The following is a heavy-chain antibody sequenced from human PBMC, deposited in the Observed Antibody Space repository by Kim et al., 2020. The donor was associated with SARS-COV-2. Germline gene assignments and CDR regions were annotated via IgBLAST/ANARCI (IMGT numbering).Heavy chain of an antibody. V-gene: IGHV5-10-1*01. Sequence: GESLKISCKGSGYSFTSYWISWVRQMPGKGLEWMGRIDPSDSYTNYSPSFQGHVTISADKSISTAYLQWSSLKASDTAMYYCARHAAVSMVRGATDQWGQGTLVTVSS. CDR2: IDPSDSYT. J-gene: IGHJ4*02. CDR1: GYSFTSYW. CDR3: ARHAAVSMVRGATDQ. D-gene: IGHD3-10*01.